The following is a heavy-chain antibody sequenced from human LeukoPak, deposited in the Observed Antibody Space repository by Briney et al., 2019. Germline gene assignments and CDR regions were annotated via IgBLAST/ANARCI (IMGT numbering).Heavy chain of an antibody. CDR3: AKGWFGELGDYYYMDV. V-gene: IGHV3-23*01. Sequence: PGGSLRLSCAASGFTFSSYAMSWVRQAPGKGLEWVSAISGSGGSTYYADSVKGRFTISRDNSKNTLYLQMNSLRAEDTAVYYCAKGWFGELGDYYYMDVWGKGTTVTISS. J-gene: IGHJ6*03. CDR2: ISGSGGST. D-gene: IGHD3-10*01. CDR1: GFTFSSYA.